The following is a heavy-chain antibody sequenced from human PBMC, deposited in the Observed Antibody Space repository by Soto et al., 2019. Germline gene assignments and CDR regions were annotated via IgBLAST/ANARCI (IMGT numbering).Heavy chain of an antibody. CDR2: ISSSSSYI. CDR1: GFTFSSYS. J-gene: IGHJ4*02. V-gene: IGHV3-21*01. Sequence: EVQLVESGGGLVKPGGSLRLSCAASGFTFSSYSMNWVRQAPGKGLEWVSSISSSSSYIYYADSVKGRFTISRDNAKNSLYLKMNSRRAEDTAVYYCARVIARWLVDSWGQGTLSPSPQ. D-gene: IGHD6-19*01. CDR3: ARVIARWLVDS.